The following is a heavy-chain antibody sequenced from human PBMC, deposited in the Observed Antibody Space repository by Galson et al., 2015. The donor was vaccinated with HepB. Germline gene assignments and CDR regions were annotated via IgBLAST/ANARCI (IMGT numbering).Heavy chain of an antibody. CDR2: IGTNSRNI. D-gene: IGHD2/OR15-2a*01. CDR3: VRENIADYYFGMDV. J-gene: IGHJ6*02. CDR1: GFTFNIYG. Sequence: SLRLSCEASGFTFNIYGMNWVRQAPGKGLEWVSYIGTNSRNIYYAHSVKGRVTMTRDNDKNSAFLQMNSLRDEDTAVYYCVRENIADYYFGMDVWGQGTTVTVSS. V-gene: IGHV3-48*02.